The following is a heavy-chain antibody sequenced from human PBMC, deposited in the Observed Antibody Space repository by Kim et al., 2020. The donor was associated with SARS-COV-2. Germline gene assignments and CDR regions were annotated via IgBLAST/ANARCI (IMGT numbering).Heavy chain of an antibody. J-gene: IGHJ5*02. CDR1: GFTVSSNY. D-gene: IGHD2-15*01. CDR2: IYSGGST. Sequence: GGSLRLSCAASGFTVSSNYMSWVRQAPGKGLEWVSVIYSGGSTYYADSVKGRFTISRDNSKNTLYLQMNSLRAEDTAVYYCARDHRDWYCSGGSCYLDNWFDPWGQGTLVTVSS. CDR3: ARDHRDWYCSGGSCYLDNWFDP. V-gene: IGHV3-66*01.